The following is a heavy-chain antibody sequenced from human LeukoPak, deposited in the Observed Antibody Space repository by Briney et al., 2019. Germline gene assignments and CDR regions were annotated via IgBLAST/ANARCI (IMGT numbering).Heavy chain of an antibody. CDR1: GYTFTGYC. V-gene: IGHV1-2*02. CDR2: INPNSGGT. CDR3: ARRTVTVDY. D-gene: IGHD4-17*01. J-gene: IGHJ4*02. Sequence: ASVKVSCKACGYTFTGYCMHCVRQARGQGLEWMGWINPNSGGTNYAQKFQGRVTMTRDTSISTAYMELSRLRSDDTAVYYCARRTVTVDYWGQGTLVTVSS.